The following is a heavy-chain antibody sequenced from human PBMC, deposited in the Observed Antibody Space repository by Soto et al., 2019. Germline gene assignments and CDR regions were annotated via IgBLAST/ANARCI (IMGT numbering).Heavy chain of an antibody. J-gene: IGHJ6*02. CDR1: GLSFDDYA. Sequence: PGGSLRLSCAASGLSFDDYAMHWVRQAPGKGLEWVSGISWNSGIIGYVDSVKGRFTVSRDNTKNSLYLQMNTLRPEDTALYYCAKAVADPYRNYVGHGTYYFGMDVWGQGTTVTVSS. CDR3: AKAVADPYRNYVGHGTYYFGMDV. V-gene: IGHV3-9*01. CDR2: ISWNSGII. D-gene: IGHD3-16*01.